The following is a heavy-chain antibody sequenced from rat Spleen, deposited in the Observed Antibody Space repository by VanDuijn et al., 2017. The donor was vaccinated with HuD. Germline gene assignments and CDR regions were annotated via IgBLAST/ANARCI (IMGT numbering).Heavy chain of an antibody. CDR3: ARYRDSYGHVGIFDT. J-gene: IGHJ2*01. Sequence: EVQLQESGPGLVKPSQSLSLTCSVTGYSITSNFWGWIRKFPGNKMEWMGYISYSGSTSYNPSLNSRISITRDTSKNQFFLQLNSVTTEDTATYYCARYRDSYGHVGIFDTWGQGVMVTVSS. V-gene: IGHV3-1*01. D-gene: IGHD1-12*01. CDR1: GYSITSNF. CDR2: ISYSGST.